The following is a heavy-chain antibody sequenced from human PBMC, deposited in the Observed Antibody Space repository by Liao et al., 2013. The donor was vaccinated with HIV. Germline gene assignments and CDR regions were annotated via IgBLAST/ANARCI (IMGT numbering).Heavy chain of an antibody. V-gene: IGHV4-34*01. D-gene: IGHD3-10*01. CDR3: ARGEAWWFGALAPFFDS. CDR2: INHSGST. Sequence: QVQLQESGPGLVKPSETLSLTCAVYGGSFSGYYWSWIRQPPGKGLEWIGEINHSGSTNYNPSLKSRVTISVDTSKNQFSLRLSSVTAADTAVYFCARGEAWWFGALAPFFDSWGQGTLVTVSS. J-gene: IGHJ4*02. CDR1: GGSFSGYY.